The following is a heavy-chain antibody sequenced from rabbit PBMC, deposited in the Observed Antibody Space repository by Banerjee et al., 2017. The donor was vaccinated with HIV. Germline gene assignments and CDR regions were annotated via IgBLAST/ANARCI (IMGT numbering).Heavy chain of an antibody. V-gene: IGHV1S40*01. CDR3: AREDISVWGFNL. CDR1: GFDISSYN. J-gene: IGHJ4*01. CDR2: INTGGSA. D-gene: IGHD4-1*01. Sequence: QSLEETGGGLVQPEGSLTLTCKASGFDISSYNMQWVRQSPGKGLESIGFINTGGSAYYASWVNGRFSISKTSSTTVTLQMTSLTAADTATYFCAREDISVWGFNLWGPGTSSPS.